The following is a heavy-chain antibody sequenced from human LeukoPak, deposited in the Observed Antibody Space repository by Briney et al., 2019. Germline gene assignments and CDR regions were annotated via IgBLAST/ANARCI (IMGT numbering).Heavy chain of an antibody. J-gene: IGHJ4*02. CDR1: GFTFSSYA. D-gene: IGHD6-13*01. CDR2: ISGSGGST. V-gene: IGHV3-23*01. Sequence: GGSLRLSCAASGFTFSSYAMSWVRQAPGKGLEWVSAISGSGGSTYYADSVKGRFTISRDNSKNTVSLQTDSLRVDDTAVYYCAKNDRYSSSPRYYFDDWGQGTLVTVSS. CDR3: AKNDRYSSSPRYYFDD.